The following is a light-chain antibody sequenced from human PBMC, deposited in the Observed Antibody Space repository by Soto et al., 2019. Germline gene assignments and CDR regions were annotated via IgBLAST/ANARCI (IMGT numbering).Light chain of an antibody. CDR1: SSDVGGYNY. CDR3: SSYTSGSTWV. CDR2: EVS. V-gene: IGLV2-14*01. Sequence: QSVLTQPASVSGSPGQSITISCTGTSSDVGGYNYVSWYQQHPGKAPKLVIYEVSNRPSGVSNRFSGSKSGNTASLTISGLQAEDEADYYCSSYTSGSTWVFGGGTKVTVL. J-gene: IGLJ3*02.